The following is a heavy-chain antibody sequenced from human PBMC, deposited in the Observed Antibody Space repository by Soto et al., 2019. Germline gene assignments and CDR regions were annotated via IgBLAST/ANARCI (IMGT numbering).Heavy chain of an antibody. CDR1: GFTFSSYG. Sequence: QVQLVESGGGVVQPGRSLRLSCAASGFTFSSYGMHWVRQAPGKGLEWVAVIWYDGSNKYYADSVKGRFTISRDNSKNTLYRQINSVRAEDTAGYYGARDAMMATFGGNFDYGGKGTRVTVSS. CDR2: IWYDGSNK. J-gene: IGHJ4*02. V-gene: IGHV3-33*01. CDR3: ARDAMMATFGGNFDY. D-gene: IGHD3-16*01.